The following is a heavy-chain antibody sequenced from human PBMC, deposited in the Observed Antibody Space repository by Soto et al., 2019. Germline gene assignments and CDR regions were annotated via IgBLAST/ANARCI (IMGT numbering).Heavy chain of an antibody. CDR2: IWYDGSNK. J-gene: IGHJ6*02. Sequence: QVQLVESGGGVVQPGRSLRLSCAASGFTFSSYGMHWVRQAPGKGLEWVAVIWYDGSNKYYADSVKGRFTISRDNSKNKLYLQMNSLRAEDTAVYYCARDGTVTTGDYYYYGMDVWGQGTTVTVSS. CDR3: ARDGTVTTGDYYYYGMDV. CDR1: GFTFSSYG. D-gene: IGHD4-17*01. V-gene: IGHV3-33*01.